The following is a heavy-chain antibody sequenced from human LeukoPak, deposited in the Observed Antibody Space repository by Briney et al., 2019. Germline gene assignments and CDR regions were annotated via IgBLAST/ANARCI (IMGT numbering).Heavy chain of an antibody. CDR1: GFTFSSYA. Sequence: GGSLRLSCAASGFTFSSYAMSWVRQAPGKGLEWVSSISSSSSYIYYADSVKGRFTISRDNAKNSLYLQMNSLRAEDTAVYYCAGGYTAMANWFDPWGQGTLVTVSS. CDR2: ISSSSSYI. CDR3: AGGYTAMANWFDP. J-gene: IGHJ5*02. D-gene: IGHD5-18*01. V-gene: IGHV3-21*01.